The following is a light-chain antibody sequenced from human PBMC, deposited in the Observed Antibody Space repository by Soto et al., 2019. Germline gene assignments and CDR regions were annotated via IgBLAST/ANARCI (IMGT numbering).Light chain of an antibody. CDR2: DVS. J-gene: IGLJ2*01. CDR3: SSYTSISTSYVV. Sequence: QSALTQPASVSGSPGQSITISCTGTSSDVGGYNYVSWYQHHPGKAPKLMIYDVSDRPSVVSNRFSGSKSGNTASLTISGLQAEDEADYYCSSYTSISTSYVVFGGGTKVTGL. V-gene: IGLV2-14*03. CDR1: SSDVGGYNY.